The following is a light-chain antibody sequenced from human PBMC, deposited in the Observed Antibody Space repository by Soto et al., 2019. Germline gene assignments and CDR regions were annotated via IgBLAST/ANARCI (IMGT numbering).Light chain of an antibody. CDR1: SSDVGAYKY. J-gene: IGLJ3*02. CDR2: EVT. V-gene: IGLV2-8*01. CDR3: TSYVGNDIWV. Sequence: QSVLTQPPSASGSPGQSVTISSTGTSSDVGAYKYVSWYQQYPGKAPKLMIYEVTKRPSGVPDRFSGSKSGNTASLTVSGLQAEDEADYYSTSYVGNDIWVFGGGTQLTVL.